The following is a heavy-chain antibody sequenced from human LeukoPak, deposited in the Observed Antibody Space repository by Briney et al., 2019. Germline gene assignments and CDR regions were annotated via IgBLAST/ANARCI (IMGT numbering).Heavy chain of an antibody. CDR1: GGSISSYY. CDR2: IYYSGST. V-gene: IGHV4-59*01. CDR3: ARTTEDCSSTSCYQYWFDP. Sequence: PSETLSLTCTVSGGSISSYYWSWIRQPPGKGLEWIGYIYYSGSTTYNPSLKSRVTISVDTSKKQFSLNLSSVTTADTAVYYCARTTEDCSSTSCYQYWFDPWGQGTLVTVSS. D-gene: IGHD2-2*01. J-gene: IGHJ5*02.